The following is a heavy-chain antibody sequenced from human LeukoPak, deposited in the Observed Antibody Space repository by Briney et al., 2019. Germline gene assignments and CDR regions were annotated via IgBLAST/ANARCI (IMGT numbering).Heavy chain of an antibody. Sequence: SETLSLTCAVHGGSFSGYYWSWIRQPPGKGLEWIGEINHSGSTNYNPSLKSRVTISVDTSKNQFSLKLSSVTAADTAVYYCAGEQQLVSVFDYWGQGTLVTVSS. D-gene: IGHD6-13*01. CDR3: AGEQQLVSVFDY. CDR1: GGSFSGYY. V-gene: IGHV4-34*01. CDR2: INHSGST. J-gene: IGHJ4*02.